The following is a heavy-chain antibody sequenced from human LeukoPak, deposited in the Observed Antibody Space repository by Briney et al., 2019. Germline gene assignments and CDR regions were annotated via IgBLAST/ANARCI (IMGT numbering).Heavy chain of an antibody. CDR2: IYPGDSDT. J-gene: IGHJ5*02. CDR3: ARQPLTSYNWFDP. D-gene: IGHD1-14*01. CDR1: GYSFTSYW. Sequence: GESLKISCKGSGYSFTSYWIAWVRQRPGKGLEWVGIIYPGDSDTRYSPSFQGQVTISADNSISTAYLQWNSLKASDTAMYYCARQPLTSYNWFDPWGQGTLVTVSS. V-gene: IGHV5-51*01.